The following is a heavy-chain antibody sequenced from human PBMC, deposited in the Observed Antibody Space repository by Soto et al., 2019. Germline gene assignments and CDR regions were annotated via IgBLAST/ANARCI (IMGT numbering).Heavy chain of an antibody. J-gene: IGHJ4*02. CDR1: GFTFSSYG. D-gene: IGHD5-12*01. CDR2: ISYDGSNK. CDR3: AKGSEGYSGYDLFDY. Sequence: QVQLVESGGGVVQPGRSLRLSCAASGFTFSSYGMHWVRQAPGKGLEWVAVISYDGSNKYYADSVKGRFTISRDNSKNTLYLQMNSLRAEDTAVYYCAKGSEGYSGYDLFDYWGQGTLVTVSS. V-gene: IGHV3-30*18.